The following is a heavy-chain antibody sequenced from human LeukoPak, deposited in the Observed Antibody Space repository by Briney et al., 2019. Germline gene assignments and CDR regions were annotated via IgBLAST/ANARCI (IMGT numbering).Heavy chain of an antibody. Sequence: VNVSCKSSGYTFTAYAMHWVRQAPGQGLEWMGWINTNDSGNYAQKFQGRGTMTRDTSMSTAYMDLNRLTSDDTAVYFCARDRYGDGFGHFDYWGQGTLVTVS. CDR3: ARDRYGDGFGHFDY. CDR2: INTNDSG. CDR1: GYTFTAYA. V-gene: IGHV1-2*02. D-gene: IGHD5-24*01. J-gene: IGHJ4*02.